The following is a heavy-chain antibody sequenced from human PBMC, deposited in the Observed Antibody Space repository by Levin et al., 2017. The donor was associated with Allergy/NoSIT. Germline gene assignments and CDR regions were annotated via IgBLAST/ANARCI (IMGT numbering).Heavy chain of an antibody. J-gene: IGHJ6*02. V-gene: IGHV3-23*01. CDR1: GFTFSSYA. CDR3: AGGSGWYNGMDV. D-gene: IGHD6-19*01. CDR2: ISGTGGST. Sequence: GGSLRLSCAASGFTFSSYAMSWVRQAPGKGLEWVSVISGTGGSTYYADSVKGRFTISRDNSKNTLYLQMNSLRAEDTAVYYCAGGSGWYNGMDVWGQGTTVTVSS.